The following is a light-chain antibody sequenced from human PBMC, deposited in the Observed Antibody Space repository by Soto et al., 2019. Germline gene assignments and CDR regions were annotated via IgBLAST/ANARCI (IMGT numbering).Light chain of an antibody. CDR1: QSVSIY. Sequence: EIGLTQSPATLSLSPGERATLSCRASQSVSIYLAWYQQRPGQAPRLLIYDASNRATGIPARFSGSGSGTDFTLTISSLEPEDFAVYYCQQRVDWLTFGGGTKVEIK. V-gene: IGKV3-11*01. CDR3: QQRVDWLT. J-gene: IGKJ4*01. CDR2: DAS.